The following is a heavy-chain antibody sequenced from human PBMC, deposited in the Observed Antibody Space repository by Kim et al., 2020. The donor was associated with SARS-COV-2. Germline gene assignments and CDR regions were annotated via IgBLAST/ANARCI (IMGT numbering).Heavy chain of an antibody. CDR2: INPYSGDT. CDR3: ARSAHFWSGHYLDF. Sequence: ASVKVSCKASGYTFTDYYIHWVRQAPGQGLEWMGWINPYSGDTTYAQKFQGRVTMTRDTSISTPYVELSSLRPDDTAVYYCARSAHFWSGHYLDFWGQATLITV. J-gene: IGHJ4*02. D-gene: IGHD3-3*01. CDR1: GYTFTDYY. V-gene: IGHV1-2*02.